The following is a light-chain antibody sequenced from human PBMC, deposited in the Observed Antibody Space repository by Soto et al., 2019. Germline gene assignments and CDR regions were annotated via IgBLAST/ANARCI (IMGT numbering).Light chain of an antibody. CDR3: QQYGSSQGLT. V-gene: IGKV3-20*01. CDR1: QSVSSSY. CDR2: GAS. J-gene: IGKJ4*01. Sequence: EIVLTQSPGNLSLSPGERATLSCRASQSVSSSYLAWYQQKPGQAPRLLIYGASSRATGIPDRFSGSGSGTDFTLTISRLEPEDFAVYYCQQYGSSQGLTFGGGTKVEIK.